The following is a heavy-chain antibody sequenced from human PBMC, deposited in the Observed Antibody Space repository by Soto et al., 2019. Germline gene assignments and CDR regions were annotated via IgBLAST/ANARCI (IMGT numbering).Heavy chain of an antibody. D-gene: IGHD3-10*01. CDR1: GDSVSSNSAA. J-gene: IGHJ3*02. V-gene: IGHV6-1*01. Sequence: QSQTLSLTCAISGDSVSSNSAAWNWIRQSPSRGLEWLGRTYYRSKWYNDYAVSVKSRITINPDTSKNQFSLQLNSVTPEDTAVYYCARDFSYYYGSGSYYPGRVYDAFDIWGQGTMVTVSS. CDR2: TYYRSKWYN. CDR3: ARDFSYYYGSGSYYPGRVYDAFDI.